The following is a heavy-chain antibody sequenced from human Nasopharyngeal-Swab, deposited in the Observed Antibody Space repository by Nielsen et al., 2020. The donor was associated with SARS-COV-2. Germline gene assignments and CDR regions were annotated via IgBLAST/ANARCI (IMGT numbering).Heavy chain of an antibody. CDR3: ARQPTVYDISYDY. CDR2: IYPGDSDT. D-gene: IGHD3-9*01. CDR1: GYSFTSYW. V-gene: IGHV5-51*01. Sequence: GSLKISCKGSGYSFTSYWIGWVRQMPGKGLEWMGIIYPGDSDTRYSPSFQGQVTISADKSISTAYLQWSSLKASDTAMYYCARQPTVYDISYDYWGQGTLVTVSS. J-gene: IGHJ4*02.